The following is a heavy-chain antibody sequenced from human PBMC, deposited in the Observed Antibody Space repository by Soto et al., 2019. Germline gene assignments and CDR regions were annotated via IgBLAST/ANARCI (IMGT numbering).Heavy chain of an antibody. CDR1: GYTFTSYD. V-gene: IGHV1-8*01. J-gene: IGHJ6*03. Sequence: ASVKVSCKASGYTFTSYDINWVRQATGQGLEWMGWTNPNSGNTGYAQKFQGRVTMTRTTSISTAYMELSSLRSEDTAVYYCARGDDYSNYYYYYYMDVWGKGTRVTVSS. D-gene: IGHD4-4*01. CDR2: TNPNSGNT. CDR3: ARGDDYSNYYYYYYMDV.